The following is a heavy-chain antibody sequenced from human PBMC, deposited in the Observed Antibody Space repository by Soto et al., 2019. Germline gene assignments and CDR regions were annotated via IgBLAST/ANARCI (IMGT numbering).Heavy chain of an antibody. Sequence: GGSLRLSCAASGFTFSDYYMSWIRQAPGKGLEWVSYISSSGSTIYHADSVKGRFTISRDNAKNSLYLQMNSLRAEDTAVYYCATRYCSGGSCYSAALGYWGQGTQVTVSS. CDR1: GFTFSDYY. CDR2: ISSSGSTI. V-gene: IGHV3-11*01. CDR3: ATRYCSGGSCYSAALGY. D-gene: IGHD2-15*01. J-gene: IGHJ4*02.